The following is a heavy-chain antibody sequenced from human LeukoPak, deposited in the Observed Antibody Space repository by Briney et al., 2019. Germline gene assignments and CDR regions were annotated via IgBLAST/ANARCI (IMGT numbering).Heavy chain of an antibody. V-gene: IGHV1-69*04. D-gene: IGHD5-18*01. CDR1: GGTFSSYA. CDR2: IIPILGIA. CDR3: AREVKRGSSYGYPLLGY. Sequence: SVKVSCKASGGTFSSYAISWVRQAPGQGLEWTGRIIPILGIANYAQKFQGRVTITADKSTSTAYMELSSLRSEDTAVYYCAREVKRGSSYGYPLLGYWGQGTLVTVSS. J-gene: IGHJ4*02.